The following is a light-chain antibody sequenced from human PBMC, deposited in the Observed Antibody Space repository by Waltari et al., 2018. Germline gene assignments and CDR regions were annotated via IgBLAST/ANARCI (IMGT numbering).Light chain of an antibody. J-gene: IGKJ1*01. CDR3: QQYNNWWT. V-gene: IGKV3-15*01. CDR2: GAS. Sequence: LSCGASKSVGSNLAWYQHKPGQAPRLLIYGASTRATGIPARFSGSGSGTEFTLTISSLQSEDFAVYYCQQYNNWWTFGQGTKVEIK. CDR1: KSVGSN.